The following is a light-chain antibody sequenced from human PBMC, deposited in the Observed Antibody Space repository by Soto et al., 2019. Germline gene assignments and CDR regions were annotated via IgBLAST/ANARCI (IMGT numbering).Light chain of an antibody. J-gene: IGKJ3*01. V-gene: IGKV4-1*01. CDR3: QQYYTTSIT. Sequence: DIVMTQSPDSLAVSLGERATINCKSSQSVLYSSNNKNYLAWYQQKPGQPPKLLIYWASTRESGVPDRFSGSGSGTEFTLTISSLQAEDVAVYYCQQYYTTSITFGPGTKVDIK. CDR2: WAS. CDR1: QSVLYSSNNKNY.